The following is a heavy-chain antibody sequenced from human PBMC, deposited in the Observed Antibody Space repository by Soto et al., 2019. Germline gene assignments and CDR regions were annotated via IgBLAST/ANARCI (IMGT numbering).Heavy chain of an antibody. Sequence: PSETLSLTCTVSGGSIVSSSYYWGWIRRPPGKGLEWIGSIYYSGSTYYNPSLKSRVTISVDTSKNQFSLKLSSVTAADTAVYYCARSLRDCISTSCYDYYYYGMDVWGQGTTVTVSS. D-gene: IGHD2-2*01. J-gene: IGHJ6*02. CDR1: GGSIVSSSYY. CDR3: ARSLRDCISTSCYDYYYYGMDV. V-gene: IGHV4-39*01. CDR2: IYYSGST.